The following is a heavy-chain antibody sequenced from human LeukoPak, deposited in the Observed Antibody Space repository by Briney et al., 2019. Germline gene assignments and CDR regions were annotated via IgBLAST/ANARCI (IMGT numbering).Heavy chain of an antibody. J-gene: IGHJ4*02. D-gene: IGHD6-19*01. CDR1: GFTFSSYS. V-gene: IGHV3-20*04. Sequence: GGSLRLSCAASGFTFSSYSMNWVRQAPGKGLEWVSGINWNGGSTGYADSVKGRFTISRDNAKNSLYLQMNSLRAEDTAVYYCARDSGGGWYGYWGQGTLVTVSS. CDR3: ARDSGGGWYGY. CDR2: INWNGGST.